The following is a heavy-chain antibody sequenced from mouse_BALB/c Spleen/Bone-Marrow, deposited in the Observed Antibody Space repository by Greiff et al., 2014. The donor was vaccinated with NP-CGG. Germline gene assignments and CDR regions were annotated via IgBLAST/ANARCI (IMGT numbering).Heavy chain of an antibody. D-gene: IGHD1-1*01. J-gene: IGHJ4*01. V-gene: IGHV1-14*01. CDR2: INPYNDGT. Sequence: VQLQQPGPELVKPGAPVKMSCKASGYTFTRYVMYWVKQKPGQGLEWIGYINPYNDGTKYNEKFKGKATLTSDKSSSTAYMELSSLTSEDSAVYYCARSLLRADYWGQGTSVTVSS. CDR3: ARSLLRADY. CDR1: GYTFTRYV.